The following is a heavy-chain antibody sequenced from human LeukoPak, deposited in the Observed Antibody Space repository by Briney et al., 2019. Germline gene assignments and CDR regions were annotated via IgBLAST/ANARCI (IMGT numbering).Heavy chain of an antibody. J-gene: IGHJ3*02. V-gene: IGHV3-23*01. CDR3: ARRLMVRGVISRGSYAFDI. CDR1: GFTFSSYA. D-gene: IGHD3-10*01. CDR2: ISGSGGST. Sequence: PGGSLRLSCAASGFTFSSYAMSWVRQAPGKGLEWVSAISGSGGSTYYADSVKGRFTISRDNSKNTLYLQMNSLRAEDTAVYYCARRLMVRGVISRGSYAFDIWGQGTMVTVSS.